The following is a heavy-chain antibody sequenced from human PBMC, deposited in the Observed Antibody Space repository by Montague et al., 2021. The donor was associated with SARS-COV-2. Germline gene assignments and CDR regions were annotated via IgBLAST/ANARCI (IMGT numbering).Heavy chain of an antibody. V-gene: IGHV4-39*01. CDR2: IYYGGST. CDR3: ARFPTSYYYDSKAAPATPDAFDI. Sequence: SETLSLTCTVSGGSISSSSYYWGWIRQPPGKGLEWIGSIYYGGSTHYNPSLKSRVTISVDTSKNQLSLKLSSVTAADTAVYYCARFPTSYYYDSKAAPATPDAFDIWGQGTMVTVSS. CDR1: GGSISSSSYY. D-gene: IGHD3-22*01. J-gene: IGHJ3*02.